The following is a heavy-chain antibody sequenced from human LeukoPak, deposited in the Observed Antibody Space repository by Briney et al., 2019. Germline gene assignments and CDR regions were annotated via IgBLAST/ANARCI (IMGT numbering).Heavy chain of an antibody. V-gene: IGHV3-23*01. D-gene: IGHD1-26*01. CDR1: GFTFSTYA. CDR3: AKEKELHDS. CDR2: ISDSGGST. Sequence: GGSLRLSCAASGFTFSTYAMSWVRQAPGKGLEWVSAISDSGGSTYYSDSVKGRFTISRDNSKNTLYLQMNSLKSEDTAVYYCAKEKELHDSWGQGTLVTVSS. J-gene: IGHJ5*01.